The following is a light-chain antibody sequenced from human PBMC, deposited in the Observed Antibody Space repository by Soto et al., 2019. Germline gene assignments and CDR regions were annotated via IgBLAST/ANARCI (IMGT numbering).Light chain of an antibody. CDR2: AAS. CDR1: QSVGRNY. V-gene: IGKV3-20*01. CDR3: QQYGTSPWA. J-gene: IGKJ1*01. Sequence: EIVLTQFPGTLSLSPGERATLSCRASQSVGRNYVAWYQQKPGQAPRVIIYAASNRASGIPDRLSGSGSGSDLTLTISRLEPEDFAVYYCQQYGTSPWAFGQGTKVEIK.